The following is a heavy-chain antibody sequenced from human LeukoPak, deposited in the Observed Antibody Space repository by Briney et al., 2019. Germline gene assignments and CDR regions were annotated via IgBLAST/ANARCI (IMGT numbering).Heavy chain of an antibody. Sequence: GGSLRLSCTASGFTFGDYAMSWFRQAPGKGLEWVSGISWNSGSIGYADSVKGRFNISRDNSKNTLYLQMHSLRAEDTAVYYCLSGNYFDSWLTNRDGFDIWGLGTMVTVSS. CDR3: LSGNYFDSWLTNRDGFDI. CDR2: ISWNSGSI. V-gene: IGHV3-9*01. D-gene: IGHD3-10*01. CDR1: GFTFGDYA. J-gene: IGHJ3*02.